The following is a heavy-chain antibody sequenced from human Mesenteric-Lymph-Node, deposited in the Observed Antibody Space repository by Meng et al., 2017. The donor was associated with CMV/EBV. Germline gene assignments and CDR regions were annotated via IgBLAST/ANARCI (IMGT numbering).Heavy chain of an antibody. J-gene: IGHJ5*02. D-gene: IGHD6-19*01. CDR2: VHYTGST. V-gene: IGHV4-39*01. CDR3: ARPFPSWQSPRLDPFGA. Sequence: LHLRESRRGQVKPSEPLSLTRSVSGDSISSSYYCGWIRQPPGRGLEWIGSVHYTGSTYYSPSLKMRVTVSVDTSKNQFSLRLTSVTAADTAVYYCARPFPSWQSPRLDPFGAWGQGTLVTVSS. CDR1: GDSISSSYY.